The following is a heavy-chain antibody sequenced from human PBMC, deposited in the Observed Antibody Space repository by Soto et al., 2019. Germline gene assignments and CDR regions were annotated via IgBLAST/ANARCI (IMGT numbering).Heavy chain of an antibody. CDR3: ARSSSGYVPRFGP. CDR1: GGSISSYY. CDR2: IYYSGST. D-gene: IGHD5-12*01. Sequence: QVQLQESGPGLVKPSETLSLTCTVSGGSISSYYWSWIRQPPGKGLEWIGYIYYSGSTNYNPSLKSRVTISVDTSKNQFSLKLSSVTAAATAVSYCARSSSGYVPRFGPGGQGTLVTVSS. J-gene: IGHJ5*02. V-gene: IGHV4-59*01.